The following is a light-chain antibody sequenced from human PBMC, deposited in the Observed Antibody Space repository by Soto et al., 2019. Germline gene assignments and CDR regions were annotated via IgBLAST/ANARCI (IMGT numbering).Light chain of an antibody. V-gene: IGKV3-20*01. CDR3: QQYVRSQT. CDR2: GAS. Sequence: ELVLTQSPCTLFLSPGERATLSCRASQSVSSSYLAWYQQKPGQAPSLLIYGASSRTTGIPDRFSGSVSGTDFTLTISRLNPEYFALYYFQQYVRSQTFGQGTKVEIK. J-gene: IGKJ1*01. CDR1: QSVSSSY.